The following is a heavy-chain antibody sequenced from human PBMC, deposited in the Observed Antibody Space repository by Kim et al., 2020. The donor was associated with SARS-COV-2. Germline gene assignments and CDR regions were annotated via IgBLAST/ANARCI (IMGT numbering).Heavy chain of an antibody. CDR3: AKGLGYSSSWRFRIEDYYYYGMDV. V-gene: IGHV3-33*06. J-gene: IGHJ6*02. CDR1: GFTFSSYA. Sequence: GGSLRLSCAASGFTFSSYAMHWVRQAPGKGLEWVAVIWYDGSNKYYADSVKGRFTISRDNSKNTLYLQMNSLRAEDTAVYYCAKGLGYSSSWRFRIEDYYYYGMDVWGQGTTVTVSS. D-gene: IGHD6-13*01. CDR2: IWYDGSNK.